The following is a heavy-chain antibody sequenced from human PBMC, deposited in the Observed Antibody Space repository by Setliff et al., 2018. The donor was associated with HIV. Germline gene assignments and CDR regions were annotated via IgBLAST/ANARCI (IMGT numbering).Heavy chain of an antibody. D-gene: IGHD3-16*01. J-gene: IGHJ4*02. CDR3: ARLGHTFGGPGY. CDR1: GYSISSGYY. Sequence: SETLSLTCAVSGYSISSGYYWGWIRQPPGKGLEWIGSFYHSGSTYYNPSLRSRVTISVDTSKNQFSLKLSSVTAADTAVYYCARLGHTFGGPGYWGQGALVTVSS. CDR2: FYHSGST. V-gene: IGHV4-38-2*01.